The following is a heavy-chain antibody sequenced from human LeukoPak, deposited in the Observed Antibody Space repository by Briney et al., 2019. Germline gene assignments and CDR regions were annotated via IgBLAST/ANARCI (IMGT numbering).Heavy chain of an antibody. V-gene: IGHV1-2*02. D-gene: IGHD3-9*01. CDR2: INPNSGGT. CDR3: ARDRGDDINWFDP. J-gene: IGHJ5*02. CDR1: GYTFTGNY. Sequence: GASVKVSCKASGYTFTGNYMHWVRQAPGQGLEWMGWINPNSGGTNYAQKFQGRVTMTRATSISTAYMELSRLRSDDTAVYYCARDRGDDINWFDPWGQGTLVTVSS.